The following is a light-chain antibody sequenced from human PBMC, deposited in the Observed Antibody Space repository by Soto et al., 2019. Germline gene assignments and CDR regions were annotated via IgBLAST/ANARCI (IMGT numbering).Light chain of an antibody. J-gene: IGLJ3*02. CDR1: SSNIGTNY. CDR2: GNN. CDR3: AAWDDSLSGVV. V-gene: IGLV1-47*01. Sequence: QSVLTQPPSASGTPGQTVTISSSGSSSNIGTNYVSWYQQLPGTAPKLLIYGNNQRPSGVPDRFSRSRSGTSASLAISGRRSEDEADYYCAAWDDSLSGVVFGGGTKVTVL.